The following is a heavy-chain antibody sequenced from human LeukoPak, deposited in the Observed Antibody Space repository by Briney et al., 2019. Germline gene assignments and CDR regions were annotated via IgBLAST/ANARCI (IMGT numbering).Heavy chain of an antibody. CDR1: GFTFSNAW. J-gene: IGHJ4*02. V-gene: IGHV3-15*01. D-gene: IGHD3-10*01. Sequence: PGGSLRLSCAASGFTFSNAWMSWVRQAPGKGLEWVGRIKSKTDGGTTDYAAPVKGRFTISRDDSKNTLYLQMNSLKTEDTAVYYCTTPPGSGSYYNEDYWGQGTLVTVSS. CDR2: IKSKTDGGTT. CDR3: TTPPGSGSYYNEDY.